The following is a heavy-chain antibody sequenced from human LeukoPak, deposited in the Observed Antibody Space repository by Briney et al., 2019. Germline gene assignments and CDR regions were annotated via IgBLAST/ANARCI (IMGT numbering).Heavy chain of an antibody. CDR3: AREYGDYGGKSLLY. Sequence: GKGLGXVALINSDVCTTSYAASVKAPFSISRDNAKNTLYLQMNSLRAEDTAVYYCAREYGDYGGKSLLYWGQGTLVTVSS. D-gene: IGHD4-23*01. CDR2: INSDVCTT. V-gene: IGHV3-74*01. J-gene: IGHJ4*02.